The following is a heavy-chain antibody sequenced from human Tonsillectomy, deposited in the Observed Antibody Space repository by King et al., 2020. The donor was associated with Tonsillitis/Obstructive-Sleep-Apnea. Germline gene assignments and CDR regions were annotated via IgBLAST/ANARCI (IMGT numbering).Heavy chain of an antibody. CDR2: INHSGST. J-gene: IGHJ6*02. V-gene: IGHV4-34*01. CDR3: ARGXXXMXXXTRXXYGXDX. Sequence: VQLQQWGAGLLKPSEXLSLTCXVYXXXFXGXYWSWLRQPPGKGLEWIGEINHSGSTNYNPSLKSRVTISVDTSKNQFSLKLSSVTAADTAVYYFARGXXXMXXXTRXXYGXDXWGXGXTVTVS. D-gene: IGHD4-11*01. CDR1: XXXFXGXY.